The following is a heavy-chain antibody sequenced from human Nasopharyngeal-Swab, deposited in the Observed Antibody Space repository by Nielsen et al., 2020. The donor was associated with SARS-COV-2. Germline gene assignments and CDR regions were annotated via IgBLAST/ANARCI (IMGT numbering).Heavy chain of an antibody. CDR3: ARVYSGYDMPVGLDY. D-gene: IGHD5-12*01. J-gene: IGHJ4*02. CDR2: IKQDESEK. V-gene: IGHV3-7*01. Sequence: VRQAPGKGLEWVANIKQDESEKYYVDSVKGRFTISRDNAKNSLYLQMNSLRAEDTAVYYCARVYSGYDMPVGLDYWGQGTLVTVSS.